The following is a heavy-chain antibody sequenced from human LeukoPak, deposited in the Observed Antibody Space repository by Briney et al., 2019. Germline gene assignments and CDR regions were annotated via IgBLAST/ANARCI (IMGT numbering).Heavy chain of an antibody. CDR2: IKNDGSQT. CDR3: ARRAGAYSHPYDY. Sequence: QTGGSLRLSCAASGFIFNKYWMTWFRQPPGKGLEWLANIKNDGSQTYYVDSVKGRFTISRDNAKNSLYLQMNSLRDEDTAIYYCARRAGAYSHPYDYWGQGTLVTVSS. CDR1: GFIFNKYW. D-gene: IGHD4/OR15-4a*01. V-gene: IGHV3-7*01. J-gene: IGHJ4*02.